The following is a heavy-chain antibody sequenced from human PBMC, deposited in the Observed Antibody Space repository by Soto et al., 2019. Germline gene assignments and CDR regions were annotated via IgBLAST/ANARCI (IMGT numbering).Heavy chain of an antibody. Sequence: ASVKVSCKASGGTFSSYTISWVRQAPGQGLEWMGRIIPILGIANYAQKFQGRVTITADKSTSTAYMELSSLRSGDTAVYYCARELIAAARHSWFDPWGQGTLVTVSS. CDR2: IIPILGIA. J-gene: IGHJ5*02. CDR3: ARELIAAARHSWFDP. V-gene: IGHV1-69*04. CDR1: GGTFSSYT. D-gene: IGHD6-13*01.